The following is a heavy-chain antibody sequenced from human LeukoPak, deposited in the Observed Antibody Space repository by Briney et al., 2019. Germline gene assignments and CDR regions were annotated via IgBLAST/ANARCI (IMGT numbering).Heavy chain of an antibody. Sequence: PGGSLRLPCAASGLPLSNAWVSWAPQAPGKGQEWVSRIKSKTDDETREYAAPVKGRFTILREDSKNTLYLQMNSLKTEDTAVYYCTTLVGATRFDAFDIWGEGTMATVSS. CDR2: IKSKTDDETR. CDR1: GLPLSNAW. J-gene: IGHJ3*02. CDR3: TTLVGATRFDAFDI. V-gene: IGHV3-15*01. D-gene: IGHD1-26*01.